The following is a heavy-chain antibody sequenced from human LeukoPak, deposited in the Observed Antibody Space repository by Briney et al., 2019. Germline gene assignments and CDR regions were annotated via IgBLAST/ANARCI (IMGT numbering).Heavy chain of an antibody. CDR1: EFTFSTYA. CDR3: AKDVWFGELGYFDF. D-gene: IGHD3-10*01. J-gene: IGHJ4*02. V-gene: IGHV3-23*01. CDR2: INYGGDTT. Sequence: GGSLRLSCAAAEFTFSTYAMSWVRQAPGRGLEWVSSINYGGDTTYYADSVKGRFTISRDNSKNTLYLQMNRLRAEDTAVYYCAKDVWFGELGYFDFWGQGTLVTVSS.